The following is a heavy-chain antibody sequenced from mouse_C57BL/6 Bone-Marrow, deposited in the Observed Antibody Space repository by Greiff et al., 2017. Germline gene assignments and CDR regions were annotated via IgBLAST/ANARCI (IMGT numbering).Heavy chain of an antibody. D-gene: IGHD2-4*01. CDR1: EYEFPSHD. V-gene: IGHV5-2*01. CDR2: INSDGGST. Sequence: EVKLQESGGGLVQPGASLKLSCESNEYEFPSHDMSWVRKTPEKRLELVAAINSDGGSTYYPDTMERRFIISRDNTKKTLYLQMSSLRSKDTALYYCARQAYDYGYWYFDVWGTGTTVTVSS. J-gene: IGHJ1*03. CDR3: ARQAYDYGYWYFDV.